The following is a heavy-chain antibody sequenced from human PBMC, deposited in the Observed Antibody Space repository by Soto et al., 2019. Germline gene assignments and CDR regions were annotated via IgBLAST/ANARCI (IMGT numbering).Heavy chain of an antibody. CDR3: AGGGLYYYDSSGHLFDY. J-gene: IGHJ4*02. V-gene: IGHV1-69*13. D-gene: IGHD3-22*01. CDR2: IIPIFGTA. Sequence: SVKVSCKASGGTFSSYAISWVRQAPGQGLEWMGGIIPIFGTANYAQKFQGRVTITADESTSTAYMELSSLRSEDTAVYYCAGGGLYYYDSSGHLFDYWGQGTLVTVSS. CDR1: GGTFSSYA.